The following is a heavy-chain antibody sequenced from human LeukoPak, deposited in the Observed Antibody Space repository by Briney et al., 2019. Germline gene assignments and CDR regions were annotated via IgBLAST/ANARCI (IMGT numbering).Heavy chain of an antibody. Sequence: SQTLSLTCTVSGGSISSGSYYWSWIRQPAGKGLEWIGRIYTSGSTNYNPSLKSRVTISVDTSRNQFSLKLSSVTAADTAVYYCARVTTGGYYNCWGQGTLVTVSS. CDR1: GGSISSGSYY. J-gene: IGHJ4*02. D-gene: IGHD3-22*01. CDR3: ARVTTGGYYNC. CDR2: IYTSGST. V-gene: IGHV4-61*02.